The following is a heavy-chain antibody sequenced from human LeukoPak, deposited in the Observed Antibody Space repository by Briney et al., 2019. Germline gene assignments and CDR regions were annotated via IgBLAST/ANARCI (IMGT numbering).Heavy chain of an antibody. CDR2: ISHDVIFK. V-gene: IGHV3-33*08. Sequence: GGSLRLSCAASGFTFSSYEMNWVRQAPGKGLEWVAVISHDVIFKYYADSVKGRFTISRDNSKNTMFLQMNSLRAEDTAVYYCTRDITDSSGITWFEPWGPGTLVTVSS. CDR3: TRDITDSSGITWFEP. J-gene: IGHJ5*02. CDR1: GFTFSSYE. D-gene: IGHD3-22*01.